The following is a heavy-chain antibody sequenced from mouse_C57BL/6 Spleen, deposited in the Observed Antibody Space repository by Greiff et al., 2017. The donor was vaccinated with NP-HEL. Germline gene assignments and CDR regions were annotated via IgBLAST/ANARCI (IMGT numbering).Heavy chain of an antibody. CDR2: IDPSDSYT. J-gene: IGHJ3*01. D-gene: IGHD2-5*01. CDR3: ARSYYSNPPWFAY. V-gene: IGHV1-69*01. Sequence: VQLQQSGAELVMPGASVKLSCKASGYTFTSYWMHWVKQRPGQGLEWIGEIDPSDSYTNYNQKFKGKSTLTVDKSSSTAYMQLSSLTSEDSAVYYCARSYYSNPPWFAYWGQGTLVTVSA. CDR1: GYTFTSYW.